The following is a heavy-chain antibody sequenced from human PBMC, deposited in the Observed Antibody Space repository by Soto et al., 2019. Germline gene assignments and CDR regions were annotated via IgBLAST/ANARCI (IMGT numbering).Heavy chain of an antibody. Sequence: SETLSLTCAVSGGSISSYYWSWIRQPPGKGLEWIGYIYYSGSTNYNPSLKSRVTISVDTSKNQFSLKLSSVTAADTAVYYCARQQWLVLNAFDIWGQGTMVTVS. D-gene: IGHD6-19*01. CDR2: IYYSGST. J-gene: IGHJ3*02. CDR3: ARQQWLVLNAFDI. CDR1: GGSISSYY. V-gene: IGHV4-59*08.